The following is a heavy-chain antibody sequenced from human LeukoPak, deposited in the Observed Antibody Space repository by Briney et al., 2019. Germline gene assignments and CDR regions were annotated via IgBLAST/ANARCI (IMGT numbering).Heavy chain of an antibody. J-gene: IGHJ4*02. D-gene: IGHD3/OR15-3a*01. V-gene: IGHV1-46*01. CDR3: ARWTTTYPDY. Sequence: QKFQGRVTMTRDTSTSTVYMELSSLRSEDTAVYYCARWTTTYPDYWGQGTLVTVSS.